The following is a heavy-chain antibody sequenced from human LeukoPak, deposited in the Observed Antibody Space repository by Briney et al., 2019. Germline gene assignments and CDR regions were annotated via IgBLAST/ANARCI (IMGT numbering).Heavy chain of an antibody. J-gene: IGHJ4*02. Sequence: GGSLRLSCAASGFTFSSYGMHWVRQAPGKGLEWVAVISYDGIKKYYADSVKGRFTISRDNSKNTLYLQMNSLRAEDTAVYYCARDYGDYFDYWGQGTLVTVSS. V-gene: IGHV3-30*03. CDR2: ISYDGIKK. CDR1: GFTFSSYG. D-gene: IGHD4-17*01. CDR3: ARDYGDYFDY.